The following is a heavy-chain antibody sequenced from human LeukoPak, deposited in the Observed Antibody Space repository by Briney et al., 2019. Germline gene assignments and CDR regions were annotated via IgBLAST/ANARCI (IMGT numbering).Heavy chain of an antibody. J-gene: IGHJ4*02. D-gene: IGHD3-22*01. V-gene: IGHV4-39*01. CDR3: ARTYYYDSSGFDY. CDR1: GGSISSSSYY. CDR2: IYYSGST. Sequence: PSETLSLTCTVSGGSISSSSYYWGWLRQPPGKGLEWIGSIYYSGSTYYNPSLESRVTISVDTSKNQFSLKLSSVTAADTAVYYCARTYYYDSSGFDYWGQGTLVTVSS.